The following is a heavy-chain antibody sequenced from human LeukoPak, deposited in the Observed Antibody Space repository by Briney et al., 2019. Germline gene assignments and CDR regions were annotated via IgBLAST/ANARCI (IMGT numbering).Heavy chain of an antibody. J-gene: IGHJ5*02. CDR2: INHSGST. D-gene: IGHD3-10*01. Sequence: SETLSLTCAVYGGSFSGYYWSWIRQPPGKGLERIGEINHSGSTNYNPSLKSRVTISVDTSKNQFSLKLSSVTAADTAVYYCARGSPRGYGSGSYVRSWYHPWGQGTLVTVSS. CDR3: ARGSPRGYGSGSYVRSWYHP. CDR1: GGSFSGYY. V-gene: IGHV4-34*01.